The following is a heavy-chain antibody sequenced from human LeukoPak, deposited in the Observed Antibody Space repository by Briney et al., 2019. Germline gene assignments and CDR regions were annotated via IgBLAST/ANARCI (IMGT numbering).Heavy chain of an antibody. CDR3: ARGTTGVY. Sequence: GGSLRLSCAASGFTFNSYAIHWVRQAPGKGLEWVAVISYDGSNKYYAESVRGRFTISRDNSKNTLYLQLNSLRPDDTAVYYCARGTTGVYWGQGTLVTVSS. CDR2: ISYDGSNK. J-gene: IGHJ4*02. D-gene: IGHD2/OR15-2a*01. CDR1: GFTFNSYA. V-gene: IGHV3-30*04.